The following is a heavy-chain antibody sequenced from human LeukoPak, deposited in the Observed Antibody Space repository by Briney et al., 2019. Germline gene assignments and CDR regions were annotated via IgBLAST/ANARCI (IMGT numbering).Heavy chain of an antibody. CDR3: ARGYCTNGVCPNWFDP. D-gene: IGHD2-8*01. Sequence: GASVKVSCKASGYTFTSYAMNWVRQAPGQGLEWMGWINTNTGNPTYAQGFTGRFVFSLDTSVSTAYLQISSLKAEDTAVYYRARGYCTNGVCPNWFDPWGQGTLVTVSS. V-gene: IGHV7-4-1*02. CDR1: GYTFTSYA. CDR2: INTNTGNP. J-gene: IGHJ5*02.